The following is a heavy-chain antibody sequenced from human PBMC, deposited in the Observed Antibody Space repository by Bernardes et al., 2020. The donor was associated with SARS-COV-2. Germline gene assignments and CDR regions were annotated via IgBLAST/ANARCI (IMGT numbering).Heavy chain of an antibody. V-gene: IGHV3-48*04. CDR3: LRGACSGSGCHSTINF. J-gene: IGHJ4*02. CDR1: GFTFSSYS. CDR2: ISSSSNTI. D-gene: IGHD2-15*01. Sequence: GGSLRLSCAASGFTFSSYSMNWVRQAPGKGLEWVSYISSSSNTIYYTDSVTGRFIISRDNARNMVYLQMNSLGADDTAVYYCLRGACSGSGCHSTINFWGQGTLVNVSP.